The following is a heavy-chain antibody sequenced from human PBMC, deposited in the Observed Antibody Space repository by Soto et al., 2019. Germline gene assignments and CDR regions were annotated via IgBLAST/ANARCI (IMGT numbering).Heavy chain of an antibody. J-gene: IGHJ4*02. CDR2: IYYSGST. D-gene: IGHD4-17*01. V-gene: IGHV4-31*03. Sequence: SETLSLTCTVSGGSISSGGYYWSWIRQHPGKGLEWIGYIYYSGSTYYNPSLKSRFTISVDTSKNQFSLKLSSVTAADTAVYYCARDYGGNLLDYWGQGTLVTVSS. CDR1: GGSISSGGYY. CDR3: ARDYGGNLLDY.